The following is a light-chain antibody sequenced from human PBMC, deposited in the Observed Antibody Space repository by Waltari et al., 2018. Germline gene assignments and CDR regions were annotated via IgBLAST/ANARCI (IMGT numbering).Light chain of an antibody. CDR1: SSNIGAGSD. CDR3: QSYDSGQWV. V-gene: IGLV1-40*01. J-gene: IGLJ3*02. CDR2: DND. Sequence: QSVLTQPPSVSGAPGQRVTISCTGSSSNIGAGSDVHWYQQFSGTAPKLRILDNDNRPSGVPDRFSGARSGTSAYLAITGLQTDDEADYFCQSYDSGQWVFGGGTKVTVL.